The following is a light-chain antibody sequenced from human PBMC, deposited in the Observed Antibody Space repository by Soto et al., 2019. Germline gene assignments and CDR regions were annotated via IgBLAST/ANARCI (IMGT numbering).Light chain of an antibody. J-gene: IGKJ3*01. CDR1: QSISSNY. CDR3: QQYSSSPPEFT. CDR2: GAS. Sequence: EIVLTQSPGTLSLSPGERATLSCRASQSISSNYLAWYQQRPGQAPRLLSFGASYRATGIPDRFSGSGSGTDFTLTISRLEPEDFALYYCQQYSSSPPEFTFGPGTRVDSK. V-gene: IGKV3-20*01.